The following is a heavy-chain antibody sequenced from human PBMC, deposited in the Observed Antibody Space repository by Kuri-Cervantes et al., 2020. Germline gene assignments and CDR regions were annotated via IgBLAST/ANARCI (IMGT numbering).Heavy chain of an antibody. CDR1: GFTFSSYS. CDR2: ISWNSGSI. CDR3: AKGSPLDY. Sequence: SLKISCAASGFTFSSYSMNWVRQAPGKGLEWVSGISWNSGSIGYADSVNGRFTISRDNAKNSLYLQMNSLRAEDTAVYYCAKGSPLDYWGQGTLVTVSS. J-gene: IGHJ4*02. V-gene: IGHV3-9*01. D-gene: IGHD1-14*01.